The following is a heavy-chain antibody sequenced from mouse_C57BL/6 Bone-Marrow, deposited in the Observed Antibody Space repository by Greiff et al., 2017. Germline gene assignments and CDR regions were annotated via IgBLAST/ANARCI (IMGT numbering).Heavy chain of an antibody. V-gene: IGHV5-4*01. CDR2: ISDGGSYT. CDR1: GFTFSSYA. D-gene: IGHD2-4*01. J-gene: IGHJ2*01. CDR3: ARGSPTMITTYFDY. Sequence: EVHLVESGGGLVKPGGSLKLSCAASGFTFSSYAMSWVRQTPEQRLEWVATISDGGSYTYYPDNVKGRFTISRDNAKNNLYLQMSHLKSEDTAMYYCARGSPTMITTYFDYWGQGTTLTVSS.